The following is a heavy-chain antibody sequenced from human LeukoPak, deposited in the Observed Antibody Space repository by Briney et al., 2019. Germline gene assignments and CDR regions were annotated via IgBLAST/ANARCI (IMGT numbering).Heavy chain of an antibody. CDR3: ARHFDGSGSQSMDV. V-gene: IGHV4-59*08. CDR1: GGSISSYY. Sequence: MPSETLSLTCTVSGGSISSYYWSWIRQPPGKGLEWIGYISYSGSTNYNPSLKSRVTISLDTSKNQFSLRLSSVTAADTAVYYCARHFDGSGSQSMDVWGQGTTVTVSS. CDR2: ISYSGST. D-gene: IGHD3-10*01. J-gene: IGHJ6*02.